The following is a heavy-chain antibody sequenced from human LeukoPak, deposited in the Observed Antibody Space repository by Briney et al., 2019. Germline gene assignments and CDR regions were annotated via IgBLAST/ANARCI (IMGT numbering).Heavy chain of an antibody. CDR1: GFTFSSYA. V-gene: IGHV3-30*04. CDR3: ARGGAAAGPGGPYYYGMDV. D-gene: IGHD6-13*01. Sequence: GRSLRLSCAASGFTFSSYAMHWVHQAPGKGLEWVAVISYDGSNKYYADSVKGRFTISRDNSKNTLYLQMNSLRAEDTAVYYCARGGAAAGPGGPYYYGMDVWGKGTTVTVSS. CDR2: ISYDGSNK. J-gene: IGHJ6*04.